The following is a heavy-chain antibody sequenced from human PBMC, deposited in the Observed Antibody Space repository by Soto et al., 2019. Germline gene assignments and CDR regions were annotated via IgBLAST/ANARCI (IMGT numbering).Heavy chain of an antibody. CDR2: IYYSGST. CDR1: GGSISSGDYY. V-gene: IGHV4-30-4*01. J-gene: IGHJ4*02. D-gene: IGHD3-9*01. CDR3: ARAFDILTRYYFDY. Sequence: SETLSLTCAVSGGSISSGDYYWSWIRQPPGKGLEWIGYIYYSGSTYYNPSLKSRVTISVDTSKNQFSLKLSSVTAADTAVYYCARAFDILTRYYFDYWGQGTLVTVSS.